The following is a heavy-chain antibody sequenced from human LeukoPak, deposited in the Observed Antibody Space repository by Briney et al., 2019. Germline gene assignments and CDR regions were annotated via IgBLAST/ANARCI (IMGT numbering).Heavy chain of an antibody. CDR1: GYTFTSYG. CDR3: ARARYCSGGSCYSGRWFDP. J-gene: IGHJ5*02. D-gene: IGHD2-15*01. Sequence: GASVKVSCKASGYTFTSYGISWERQAPGQGLEWMGWISAYNGNTNYAQKLQGRVTMTTDTSTSTAYMELRSLRSDDTAVYYCARARYCSGGSCYSGRWFDPWGQGTLVTVSS. CDR2: ISAYNGNT. V-gene: IGHV1-18*01.